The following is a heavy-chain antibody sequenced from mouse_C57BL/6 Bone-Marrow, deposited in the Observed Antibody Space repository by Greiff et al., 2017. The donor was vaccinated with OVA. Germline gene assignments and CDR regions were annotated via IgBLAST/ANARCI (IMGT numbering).Heavy chain of an antibody. CDR2: ISDGGSYT. J-gene: IGHJ2*01. CDR3: ARGSRGYFDY. CDR1: GFTFSSYA. V-gene: IGHV5-4*01. Sequence: EVQGVESGGGLVKPGGSLKLSCAASGFTFSSYAMSWVRQTPEKRLEWVATISDGGSYTYYPDNVKGRFTISRDNAKNNLYLQMSHLKSEDTAMYYCARGSRGYFDYWGQGTTLTVSS.